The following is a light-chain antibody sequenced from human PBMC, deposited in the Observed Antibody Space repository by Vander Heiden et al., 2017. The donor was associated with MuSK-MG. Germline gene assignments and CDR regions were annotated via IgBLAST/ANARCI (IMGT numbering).Light chain of an antibody. CDR2: DAS. J-gene: IGKJ4*01. Sequence: DIVLTQSPATLSLSPGERATLSCRASQSVSSYIAWYQQKPGQAPRLLIYDASSRATGIPARFSGSGSGTDFTLTISSLEPEDFAVYCCQQHSNWPLTFGGGTKVELK. V-gene: IGKV3-11*01. CDR3: QQHSNWPLT. CDR1: QSVSSY.